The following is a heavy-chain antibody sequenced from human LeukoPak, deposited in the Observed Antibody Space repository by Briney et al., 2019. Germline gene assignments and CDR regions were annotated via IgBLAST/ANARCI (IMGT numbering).Heavy chain of an antibody. CDR1: GFTVSNNY. D-gene: IGHD6-13*01. J-gene: IGHJ4*02. V-gene: IGHV3-53*01. CDR2: IYIGGST. Sequence: PGGSLRLSCAASGFTVSNNYMSWVRQAPGKGLEWVSVIYIGGSTYYADSVKGRFTISRDNSQNTLYLQINSLRAEDTAVYYCATKGVYSSTWYYFDYWGQGTLVTVSS. CDR3: ATKGVYSSTWYYFDY.